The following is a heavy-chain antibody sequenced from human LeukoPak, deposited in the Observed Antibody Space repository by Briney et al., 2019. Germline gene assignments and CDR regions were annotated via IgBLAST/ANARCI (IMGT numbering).Heavy chain of an antibody. CDR1: GGSISSGSFY. D-gene: IGHD6-6*01. J-gene: IGHJ4*02. CDR3: ARAPPYSSSSFDS. V-gene: IGHV4-61*01. Sequence: SETLSLTCTVSGGSISSGSFYWNWIRQPPGKGLEWIGYIYYSRTTNYNPSLRSRVTMSVDTSKNQFSLNLTSVTAADTAVYYCARAPPYSSSSFDSWGQGTLVSVSS. CDR2: IYYSRTT.